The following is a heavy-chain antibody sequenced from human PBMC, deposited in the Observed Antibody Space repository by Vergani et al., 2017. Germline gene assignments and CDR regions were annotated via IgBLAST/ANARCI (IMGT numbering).Heavy chain of an antibody. CDR2: IWYDGSNK. D-gene: IGHD3-22*01. V-gene: IGHV3-33*01. Sequence: QVQLVESGGGVVQPGRSLRLSCAASGFTFSSYGMHWVRQAPGKGLEWVAVIWYDGSNKYYADSVKGRFTSSRDNAKNSLYLQMNSLRAEDTAVYYCARGSDDSSGYYYWGQGTLVTVSS. J-gene: IGHJ4*02. CDR3: ARGSDDSSGYYY. CDR1: GFTFSSYG.